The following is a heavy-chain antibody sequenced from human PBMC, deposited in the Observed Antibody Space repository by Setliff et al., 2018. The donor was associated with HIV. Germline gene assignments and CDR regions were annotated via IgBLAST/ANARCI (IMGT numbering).Heavy chain of an antibody. Sequence: SGGSGFTFSDYYMSWVRQAPGRGLEWLSYISSSGTTAYYADSVKGRFTISRDNAKNSVLLQMNSLRVEDTAVYFCAAQGVLWGQGTQVTVSS. CDR1: GFTFSDYY. CDR3: AAQGVL. V-gene: IGHV3-11*04. CDR2: ISSSGTTA. J-gene: IGHJ4*02.